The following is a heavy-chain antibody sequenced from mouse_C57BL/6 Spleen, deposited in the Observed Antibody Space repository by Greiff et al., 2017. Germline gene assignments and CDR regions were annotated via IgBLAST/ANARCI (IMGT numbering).Heavy chain of an antibody. CDR1: GYTFTDHT. Sequence: QVQLQQSDAELVKPGASVKISCKASGYTFTDHTIHWMKQRPEQGLEWIGYIYPRDGSTKYNEKFKGKATLTADKSSSTAYMQLNSLTSEDSAVYFGERGVYDGNYDYYAMDYWGQGTSVTVSS. CDR3: ERGVYDGNYDYYAMDY. V-gene: IGHV1-78*01. D-gene: IGHD2-3*01. CDR2: IYPRDGST. J-gene: IGHJ4*01.